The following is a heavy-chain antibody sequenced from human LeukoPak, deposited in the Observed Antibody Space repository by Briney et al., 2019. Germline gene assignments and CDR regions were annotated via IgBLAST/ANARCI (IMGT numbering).Heavy chain of an antibody. V-gene: IGHV1-69*13. Sequence: SVKVSCKASGGTFSSYAISWVRQAPGQGLEWMGGIIPIFGTANYAQKFQGRVTITADESTSTAYMELSSLRSEDTAVYYCARDSSYSSGPYYFDYWGQGTLVTVSS. J-gene: IGHJ4*02. CDR2: IIPIFGTA. D-gene: IGHD3-22*01. CDR1: GGTFSSYA. CDR3: ARDSSYSSGPYYFDY.